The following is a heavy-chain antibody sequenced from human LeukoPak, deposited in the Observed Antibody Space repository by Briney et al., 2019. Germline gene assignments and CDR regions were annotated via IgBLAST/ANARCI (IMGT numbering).Heavy chain of an antibody. Sequence: SETLSLTCTVSGGSISSSTYNWGWIRQPPGKGLEWIGSIYYSGITYYNPSVESRVTISVDTSKNHFSLNLTSVTAADTAVYYCARDRTAPRQRFFDYWGKGILVTVSS. CDR2: IYYSGIT. D-gene: IGHD2-21*02. J-gene: IGHJ4*02. CDR1: GGSISSSTYN. V-gene: IGHV4-39*02. CDR3: ARDRTAPRQRFFDY.